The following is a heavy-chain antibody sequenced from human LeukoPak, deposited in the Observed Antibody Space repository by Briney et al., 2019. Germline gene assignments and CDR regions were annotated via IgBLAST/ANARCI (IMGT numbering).Heavy chain of an antibody. V-gene: IGHV3-9*01. J-gene: IGHJ6*03. Sequence: GRSLRLSCAASGFIFDDYAMHWVRQAPGKGLEWVSGISWNSGMIGYADSVKGRFTISRDNARNSLYLQMISLRAEDTAVYYCAKDGGEYYDILTGYYPRLYYMDVWGKGTTVTISS. D-gene: IGHD3-9*01. CDR2: ISWNSGMI. CDR3: AKDGGEYYDILTGYYPRLYYMDV. CDR1: GFIFDDYA.